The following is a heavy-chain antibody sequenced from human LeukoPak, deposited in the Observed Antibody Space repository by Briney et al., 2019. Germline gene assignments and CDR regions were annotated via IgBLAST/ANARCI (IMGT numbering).Heavy chain of an antibody. J-gene: IGHJ4*02. CDR1: GFTFGNYG. V-gene: IGHV3-23*01. Sequence: GGSLRLSRTASGFTFGNYGMSWVRQAPGKGLEWVSTINGSGDRKYYTDSVKGRFTISRVSSENTLYLQMNSLRADDTAVYYCAKDPYSSPYYGPGYLGQGTLVTVSS. CDR2: INGSGDRK. CDR3: AKDPYSSPYYGPGY. D-gene: IGHD6-19*01.